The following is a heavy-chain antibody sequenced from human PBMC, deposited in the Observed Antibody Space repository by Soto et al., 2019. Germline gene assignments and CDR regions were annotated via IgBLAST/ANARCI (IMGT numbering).Heavy chain of an antibody. Sequence: LSLTCTVSGGSINSGDYYWSWIRQHPGKGLEWIGYIYYSGSTYYNPSLKSRVTISVDTSKRQFSLKLSSVTAADTAVYYCARETSHNAFDIWGQGTMVTVSS. J-gene: IGHJ3*02. V-gene: IGHV4-31*03. D-gene: IGHD1-1*01. CDR3: ARETSHNAFDI. CDR2: IYYSGST. CDR1: GGSINSGDYY.